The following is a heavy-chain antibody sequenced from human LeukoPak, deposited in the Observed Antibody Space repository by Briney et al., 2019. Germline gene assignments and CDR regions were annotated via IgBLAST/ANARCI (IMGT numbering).Heavy chain of an antibody. CDR1: GFTVSSNY. V-gene: IGHV3-66*01. CDR3: ARDLDDYVWGSYRNPAPFGY. Sequence: GGSLRLSCAASGFTVSSNYMSWVRQAPGKGLEWVSIIYSGGSTCYADSVKGRFTISRDNSKNTLYLQMNSLRAEDTAVYYCARDLDDYVWGSYRNPAPFGYWGQGTLVTVSS. J-gene: IGHJ4*02. CDR2: IYSGGST. D-gene: IGHD3-16*02.